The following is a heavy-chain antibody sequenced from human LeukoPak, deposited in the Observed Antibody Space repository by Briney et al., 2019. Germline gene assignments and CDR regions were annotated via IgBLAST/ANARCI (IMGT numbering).Heavy chain of an antibody. CDR2: IRTTAEGAKYA. CDR1: GFSFTDYP. Sequence: GGSLRLPCATSGFSFTDYPMNWVRQAPGEGLEWISNIRTTAEGAKYAYYADSVKGRVTISRDDGKNTLYLHMNSLRDDDTAVYYCATDQRYAFDYWGQGILVTVSS. V-gene: IGHV3-48*02. D-gene: IGHD3-9*01. CDR3: ATDQRYAFDY. J-gene: IGHJ4*02.